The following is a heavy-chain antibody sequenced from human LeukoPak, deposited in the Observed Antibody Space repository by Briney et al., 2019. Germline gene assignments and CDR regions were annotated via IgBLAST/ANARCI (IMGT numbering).Heavy chain of an antibody. V-gene: IGHV4-59*01. Sequence: SETLSLTCTGSGASISSSFWTWIRQSPGKGLEWLAYIYYTGGTNLNPSLKSRLTISVDTSKNQFSLRLSSVTAADTAIYYCARRMTVSATNWFDPWGQGTLVTVSS. J-gene: IGHJ5*02. D-gene: IGHD5/OR15-5a*01. CDR2: IYYTGGT. CDR1: GASISSSF. CDR3: ARRMTVSATNWFDP.